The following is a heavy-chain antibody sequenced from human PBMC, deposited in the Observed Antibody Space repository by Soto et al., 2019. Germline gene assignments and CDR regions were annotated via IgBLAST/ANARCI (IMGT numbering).Heavy chain of an antibody. D-gene: IGHD5-12*01. CDR2: ISYDGRNK. CDR3: AGGYSTSPRDY. CDR1: GFTFSDYA. Sequence: GGSLRLSCAASGFTFSDYAMHWVRQAPGKGLEWVAVISYDGRNKYYADSVKGRLTISRDNSKNTLYLQLSSLRGEDTAMYYCAGGYSTSPRDYWGQGTLVTVSS. V-gene: IGHV3-30*04. J-gene: IGHJ4*02.